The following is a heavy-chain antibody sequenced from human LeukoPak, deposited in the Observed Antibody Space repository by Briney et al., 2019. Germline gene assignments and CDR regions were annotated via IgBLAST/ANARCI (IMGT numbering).Heavy chain of an antibody. CDR3: ATNRQIMILGVVIMPAFDI. CDR2: FDVEDGEI. J-gene: IGHJ3*02. D-gene: IGHD3-3*01. CDR1: GYTLTQLS. V-gene: IGHV1-24*01. Sequence: ASVKVSCKVSGYTLTQLSVHWVRQAPGKGLEWMGGFDVEDGEIIYAQKFQGRVTMNEDTSTDTAYMELSSLRSEDTAVYYCATNRQIMILGVVIMPAFDIWGQGRMVTVSS.